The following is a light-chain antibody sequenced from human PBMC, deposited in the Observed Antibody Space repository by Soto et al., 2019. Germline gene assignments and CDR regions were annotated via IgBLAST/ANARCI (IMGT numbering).Light chain of an antibody. J-gene: IGKJ1*01. V-gene: IGKV1-5*01. Sequence: DIQMTQSPSTLSASVGDRVTISCRASQTISNWLAWYQQKPGKAPKLLIYDASSLESGVPSRFSGSGSGTEFTLTISSLKTEDFATYYCQKYNSFWTFGQGTKVELK. CDR2: DAS. CDR3: QKYNSFWT. CDR1: QTISNW.